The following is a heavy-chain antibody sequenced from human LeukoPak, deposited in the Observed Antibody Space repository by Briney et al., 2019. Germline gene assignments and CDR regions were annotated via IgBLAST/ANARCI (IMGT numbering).Heavy chain of an antibody. D-gene: IGHD3-22*01. V-gene: IGHV3-7*04. J-gene: IGHJ4*02. CDR3: ARAYHADSSGWGY. CDR1: GFTFSSYW. Sequence: QSGGSLRLSCAASGFTFSSYWMSWVRQAPGKGLEWVANIKQDGSEKYYVDSVKGRFTISRDNAKNTLYLQMNSLRAEDTAVYYCARAYHADSSGWGYWGQGTLVTVSS. CDR2: IKQDGSEK.